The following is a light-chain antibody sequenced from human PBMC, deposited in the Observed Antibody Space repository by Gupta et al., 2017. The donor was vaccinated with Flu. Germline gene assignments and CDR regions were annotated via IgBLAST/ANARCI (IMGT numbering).Light chain of an antibody. CDR3: QQYGSPHKLT. Sequence: EIVLTQSPGTLSLSPGERATLSCRASQSVSSSYLAWYQQKLGQAPRLLIYGASSRATGIPDRFSGSGSATDFTLTISRLEPEDFAVYYCQQYGSPHKLTFGGGTKVEIK. CDR1: QSVSSSY. CDR2: GAS. V-gene: IGKV3-20*01. J-gene: IGKJ4*01.